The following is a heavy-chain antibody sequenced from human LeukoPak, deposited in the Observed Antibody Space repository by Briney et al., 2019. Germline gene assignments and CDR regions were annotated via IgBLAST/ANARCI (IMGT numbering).Heavy chain of an antibody. CDR2: ISSDGSNK. V-gene: IGHV3-30*04. J-gene: IGHJ4*02. CDR1: GFTFSSYA. D-gene: IGHD6-19*01. CDR3: AREHLAVAGTDFSHLFDY. Sequence: TGGSLRLSCAASGFTFSSYAMHWVRQAPGKGLEWVAVISSDGSNKYYADSVKGRFTISRDNSKDTLYLQMNSLRAEDTAVYYCAREHLAVAGTDFSHLFDYWGQGTLVTVSS.